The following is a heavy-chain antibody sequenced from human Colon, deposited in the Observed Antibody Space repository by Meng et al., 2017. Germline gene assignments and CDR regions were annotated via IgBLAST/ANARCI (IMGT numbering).Heavy chain of an antibody. CDR2: VSAYSGDT. V-gene: IGHV1-18*04. CDR1: GYTFTTYW. Sequence: ASVKVSCKPSGYTFTTYWLHWVRQAAGQGLEWMGWVSAYSGDTNYEQKLQGRVTITTDKSTSTAYMELRSLRSDDAAVYYWAREDAYSSSSFAFDIWGQGTMVTVSS. D-gene: IGHD6-13*01. J-gene: IGHJ3*02. CDR3: AREDAYSSSSFAFDI.